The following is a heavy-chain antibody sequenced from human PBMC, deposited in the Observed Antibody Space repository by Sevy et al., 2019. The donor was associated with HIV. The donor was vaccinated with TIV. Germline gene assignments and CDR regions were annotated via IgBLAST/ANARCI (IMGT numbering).Heavy chain of an antibody. Sequence: GGSLRLSCAASGFSFRNFGMHWVRQAPGKGLEWLALISFDGDTKYYGDSVKGRFTISRDNSKNTLYLQMNNLRVEATAVYYCAKRWVNDTGCYVSYYYYGMDVWGQGTRVTVS. J-gene: IGHJ6*02. CDR2: ISFDGDTK. CDR3: AKRWVNDTGCYVSYYYYGMDV. V-gene: IGHV3-30*18. D-gene: IGHD3-10*02. CDR1: GFSFRNFG.